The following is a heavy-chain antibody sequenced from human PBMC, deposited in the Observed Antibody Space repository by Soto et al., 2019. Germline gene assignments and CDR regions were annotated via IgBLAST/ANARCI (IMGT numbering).Heavy chain of an antibody. V-gene: IGHV1-46*01. J-gene: IGHJ3*02. CDR1: GYTFTSYY. D-gene: IGHD3-3*01. CDR3: AAGFYDFWRGYLPEPFDI. Sequence: ASVKVSCKASGYTFTSYYIHWVRQAPGQGLEWMGIINPSGGSTSYAQKFQGRVTMTRDTSTSTVYMELSSLRSEDTAVYYCAAGFYDFWRGYLPEPFDIWGQGTMVTV. CDR2: INPSGGST.